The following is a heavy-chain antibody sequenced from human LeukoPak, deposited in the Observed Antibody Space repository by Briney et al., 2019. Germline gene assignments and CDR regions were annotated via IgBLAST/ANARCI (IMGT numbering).Heavy chain of an antibody. CDR2: TYYSGST. V-gene: IGHV4-39*01. CDR1: GGSISSSSYY. D-gene: IGHD1-26*01. Sequence: SETLSLTCTVSGGSISSSSYYWGWIRQPPGKGLEWIGSTYYSGSTYYNPSLKSRVTISVDTSKNQFSLKLSSVTAADTAVYYCARLYHYSGSYGYFDYWGQGTLVTVSS. J-gene: IGHJ4*02. CDR3: ARLYHYSGSYGYFDY.